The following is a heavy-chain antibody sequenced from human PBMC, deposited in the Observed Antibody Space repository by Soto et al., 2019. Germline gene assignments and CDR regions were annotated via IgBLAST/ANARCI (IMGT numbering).Heavy chain of an antibody. CDR2: IYYSGST. V-gene: IGHV4-30-4*01. CDR1: GGSISSGDYY. CDR3: AREVRGDCFDP. Sequence: SETLSLTCTVSGGSISSGDYYWSWIRQPPGKGLEWIGYIYYSGSTYYNPSLKSRVTISVDTSKNQFSLKLSSVTAADTAVYYCAREVRGDCFDPWGQGTLVTVSS. J-gene: IGHJ5*02. D-gene: IGHD3-10*01.